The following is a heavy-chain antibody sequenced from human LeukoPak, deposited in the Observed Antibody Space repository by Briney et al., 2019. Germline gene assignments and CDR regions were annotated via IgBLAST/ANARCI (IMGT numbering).Heavy chain of an antibody. D-gene: IGHD6-13*01. CDR2: LNRDGSST. CDR3: ARDRELAAVDY. V-gene: IGHV3-74*01. Sequence: GGSLRLSCAASGITYSSYWMHWVRQARGKGLVWVSRLNRDGSSTRYAVPVKGRFTISRDNDKHTLYLQMNSLRAEDTAVYYCARDRELAAVDYWGQGTLVTVSS. CDR1: GITYSSYW. J-gene: IGHJ4*02.